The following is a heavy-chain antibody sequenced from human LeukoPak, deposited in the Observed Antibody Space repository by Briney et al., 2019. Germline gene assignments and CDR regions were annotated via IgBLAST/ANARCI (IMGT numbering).Heavy chain of an antibody. D-gene: IGHD1-26*01. CDR2: FYYSGST. V-gene: IGHV4-59*01. J-gene: IGHJ5*02. CDR1: GGSISSYY. Sequence: SETLSLTCTVSGGSISSYYWSWIRQPPGKGLEWIGYFYYSGSTNYNPSLKSRVTISVDTSKNQFSLKLSSVTAADTAVYYCARLLDNSAPSCGFDPWGQGTLVTVSS. CDR3: ARLLDNSAPSCGFDP.